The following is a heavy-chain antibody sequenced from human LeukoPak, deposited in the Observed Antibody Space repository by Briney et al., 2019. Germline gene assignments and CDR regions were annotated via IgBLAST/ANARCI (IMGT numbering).Heavy chain of an antibody. CDR1: GFTFSSYA. V-gene: IGHV3-23*01. CDR3: AKVVGLRFGELGRDYFDY. D-gene: IGHD3-16*01. CDR2: ISGSGGST. J-gene: IGHJ4*02. Sequence: GGSLRLSCAASGFTFSSYAMSWVRQAPGKGLEWVSAISGSGGSTYYADSVKGRFTISRDNSKNTLYLQMNSQRAEDTAVYYCAKVVGLRFGELGRDYFDYWGQGTLVTVSS.